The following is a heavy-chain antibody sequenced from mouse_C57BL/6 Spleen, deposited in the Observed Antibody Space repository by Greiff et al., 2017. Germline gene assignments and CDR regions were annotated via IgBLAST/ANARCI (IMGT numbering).Heavy chain of an antibody. CDR1: GFTFSSYT. CDR3: ARPTYYSNYENYFDY. J-gene: IGHJ2*01. CDR2: ISGGGGNT. V-gene: IGHV5-9*01. D-gene: IGHD2-5*01. Sequence: DVMLVESGGGLVKPGGSLKLSCAASGFTFSSYTMSWVRQTPEKRLEWVATISGGGGNTYYPDSVKGRFTISRDNAKNTLYLQMSSLRSEDTALYYCARPTYYSNYENYFDYWGQGTTLTVSS.